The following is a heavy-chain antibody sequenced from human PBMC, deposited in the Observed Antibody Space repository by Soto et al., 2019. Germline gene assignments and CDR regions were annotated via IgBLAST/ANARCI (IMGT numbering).Heavy chain of an antibody. V-gene: IGHV4-38-2*01. Sequence: SETMSPACAVSAYSTSSGYYWGCIRQPPGKGLEWRWSIYHSGSTYYDPSLKSRVTISVDTSKSQFYLELSTVTAADTAVYYCARVRSCRGRYFDYWGQGTLVTVSS. CDR2: IYHSGST. D-gene: IGHD2-15*01. CDR3: ARVRSCRGRYFDY. J-gene: IGHJ4*02. CDR1: AYSTSSGYY.